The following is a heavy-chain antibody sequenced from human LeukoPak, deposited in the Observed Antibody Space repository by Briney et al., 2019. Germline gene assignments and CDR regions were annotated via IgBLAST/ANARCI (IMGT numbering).Heavy chain of an antibody. J-gene: IGHJ4*02. CDR2: IKQDGSEK. Sequence: GGSLRLSCTTSGFTFSNYWMSWVRQAPGKGLEWVASIKQDGSEKYYVDSVKGRFTISRDNAKSSLYLQMNSLRAEETAVYYCAREYYWGQGTLVTVSS. V-gene: IGHV3-7*04. CDR1: GFTFSNYW. CDR3: AREYY.